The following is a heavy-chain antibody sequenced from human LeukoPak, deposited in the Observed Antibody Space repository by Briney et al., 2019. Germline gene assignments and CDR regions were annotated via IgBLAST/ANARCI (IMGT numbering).Heavy chain of an antibody. CDR2: INSDGSST. CDR3: ARATTVTTFFDY. CDR1: GFTFSSYW. J-gene: IGHJ4*02. Sequence: QAGGSLRLSCAASGFTFSSYWMHWVRQTPGKGLVWVSRINSDGSSTSYADSVKGRFTISRDNAKNTLYLQMNSLRAEDTAVYYCARATTVTTFFDYWGQGTLVTVSS. V-gene: IGHV3-74*01. D-gene: IGHD4-11*01.